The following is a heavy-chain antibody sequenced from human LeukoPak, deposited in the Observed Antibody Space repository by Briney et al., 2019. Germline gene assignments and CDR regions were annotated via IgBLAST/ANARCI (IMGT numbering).Heavy chain of an antibody. J-gene: IGHJ4*02. Sequence: PSETLSLTCTVSGGSISSGDYYWSWIRQPPGKGLEWIGYIYYSGSTYYNPSLKSRVTISVDTSKNQFSLKLSSVTAADTAVYYCAGSLDYGGNPALDYWGQGTLVTVSS. D-gene: IGHD4-23*01. CDR3: AGSLDYGGNPALDY. V-gene: IGHV4-30-4*08. CDR2: IYYSGST. CDR1: GGSISSGDYY.